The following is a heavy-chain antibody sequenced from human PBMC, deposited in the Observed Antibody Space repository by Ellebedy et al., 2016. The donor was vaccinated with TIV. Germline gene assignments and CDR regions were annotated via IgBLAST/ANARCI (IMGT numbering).Heavy chain of an antibody. V-gene: IGHV3-43*01. Sequence: GRFTISSDNSKNSLYLQMNSLRTEDTAFYYCAKDQWELGEPSGFDYWGQGTLVSVSS. D-gene: IGHD1-26*01. J-gene: IGHJ4*02. CDR3: AKDQWELGEPSGFDY.